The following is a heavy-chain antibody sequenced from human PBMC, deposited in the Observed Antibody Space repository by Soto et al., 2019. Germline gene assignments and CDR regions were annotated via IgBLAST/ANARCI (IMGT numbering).Heavy chain of an antibody. J-gene: IGHJ6*03. CDR3: ARGLSGLFGGVYYIREDYYYRDV. CDR2: MNPNSGNT. V-gene: IGHV1-8*01. CDR1: GYTFTSYD. D-gene: IGHD3-3*01. Sequence: GASVKVSCKASGYTFTSYDINWVRQATGQGLEWMGWMNPNSGNTGYAQKFQGRVTMTRNTSISTAYMELSSLRSEDTAVYYCARGLSGLFGGVYYIREDYYYRDVGGKGT.